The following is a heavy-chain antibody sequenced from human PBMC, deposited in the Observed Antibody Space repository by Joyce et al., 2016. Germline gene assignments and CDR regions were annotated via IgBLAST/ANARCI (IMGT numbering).Heavy chain of an antibody. CDR1: GFSFSGYW. D-gene: IGHD6-6*01. CDR3: VRGISARPGGPNWFDP. J-gene: IGHJ5*02. Sequence: EVRLVESGGGLVQPGGSLRLSCAASGFSFSGYWIHWVRQAPGKGRVWVSRINTDGSSTRFADSVKGRFTISRDNAKNTLYLQMNSLRAEDTAVYYCVRGISARPGGPNWFDPWGQGTLVTVSS. CDR2: INTDGSST. V-gene: IGHV3-74*01.